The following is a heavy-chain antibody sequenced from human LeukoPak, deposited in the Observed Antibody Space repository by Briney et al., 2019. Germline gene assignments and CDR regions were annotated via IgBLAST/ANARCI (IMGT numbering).Heavy chain of an antibody. Sequence: GGSLRLSCAASGFCVSTNYMSWVRQAPGKGLEWVSGIYSGGAIRYTNSVKGRFSISRDNSRDTLHLQMNSLRVNDTAVYYCVRAVHHLFYSDSSGYYGDAFDVWGQGTVVAVSS. CDR3: VRAVHHLFYSDSSGYYGDAFDV. J-gene: IGHJ3*01. D-gene: IGHD3-22*01. V-gene: IGHV3-53*01. CDR2: IYSGGAI. CDR1: GFCVSTNY.